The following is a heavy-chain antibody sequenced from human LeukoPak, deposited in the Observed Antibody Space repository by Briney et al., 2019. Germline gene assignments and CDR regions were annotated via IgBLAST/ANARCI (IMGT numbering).Heavy chain of an antibody. V-gene: IGHV4-4*07. J-gene: IGHJ3*02. Sequence: SETLSLTCTVSGGSISGYSWTWIRQPAGKGLEWIGRIYTSGSTNYNPSLKSRVTISVDTSKNQFSLKLRSVTAADTAVYYCARHVTISGPYDASDIWGQGTMVTVSP. CDR2: IYTSGST. CDR1: GGSISGYS. CDR3: ARHVTISGPYDASDI. D-gene: IGHD5-24*01.